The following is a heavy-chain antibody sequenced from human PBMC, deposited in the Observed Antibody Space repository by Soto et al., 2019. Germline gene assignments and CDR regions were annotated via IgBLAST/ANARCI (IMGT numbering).Heavy chain of an antibody. CDR1: GGTFSSYT. CDR3: ARNYYDSSGYYLYYFDY. Sequence: QVQLVQSGAEVKKPGSSVKVSCKASGGTFSSYTISWVRQAPGQGLEWMGRIIPILGIANYAQKFQGRVTITADKSTSTAYMELSSLRSEDTAVYYCARNYYDSSGYYLYYFDYWGQGTLVTVSS. V-gene: IGHV1-69*02. J-gene: IGHJ4*02. CDR2: IIPILGIA. D-gene: IGHD3-22*01.